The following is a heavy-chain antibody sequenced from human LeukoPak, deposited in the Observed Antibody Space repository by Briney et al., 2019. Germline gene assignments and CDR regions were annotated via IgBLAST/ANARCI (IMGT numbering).Heavy chain of an antibody. D-gene: IGHD3-10*01. CDR2: IWYDGSNK. Sequence: GGSLRLSCAASGFTFSSYAMSWVRQAPGKGLEWVAVIWYDGSNKYYADSVKGRFTISRDNSKNTLYLQMNSLRAEDTAVYYCARDHYYGSGSYHGMDVWGQGTTVTVSS. CDR3: ARDHYYGSGSYHGMDV. J-gene: IGHJ6*02. V-gene: IGHV3-33*08. CDR1: GFTFSSYA.